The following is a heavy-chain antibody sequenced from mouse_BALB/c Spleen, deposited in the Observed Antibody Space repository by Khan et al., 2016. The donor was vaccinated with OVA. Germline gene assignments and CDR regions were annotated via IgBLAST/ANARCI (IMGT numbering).Heavy chain of an antibody. V-gene: IGHV3-8*02. CDR3: ARTTDRYAFAY. CDR2: MIYTGYT. CDR1: GDSITSGS. D-gene: IGHD2-14*01. J-gene: IGHJ3*01. Sequence: VKLEESGPSLVKPSQTLSLTCSVTGDSITSGSWSWIRKFPGNKLEYMGYMIYTGYTDYNPSLKSRLAITQHTSKNQYYLQLNSVTTETTATYYCARTTDRYAFAYWGEGTLVTVSA.